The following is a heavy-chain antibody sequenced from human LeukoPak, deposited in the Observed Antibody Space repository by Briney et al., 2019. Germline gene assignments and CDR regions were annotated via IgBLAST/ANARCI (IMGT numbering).Heavy chain of an antibody. CDR1: GFTFRIYW. CDR2: ISGSGDRT. V-gene: IGHV3-23*01. Sequence: GGSLRLSCAASGFTFRIYWMSWVRQTPGKGLEWVSAISGSGDRTYYAESVKGRFSVSRDNSKNTLYLQMHSLRAEDTAVYYCGKRELWHGSGEDAWGQGTTVTVSS. CDR3: GKRELWHGSGEDA. J-gene: IGHJ6*02. D-gene: IGHD3-10*01.